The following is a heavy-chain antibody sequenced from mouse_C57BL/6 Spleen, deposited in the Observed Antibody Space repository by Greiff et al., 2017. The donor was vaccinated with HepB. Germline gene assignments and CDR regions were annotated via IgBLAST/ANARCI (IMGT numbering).Heavy chain of an antibody. CDR2: IYPRDGCT. CDR3: ARYGNGFDD. D-gene: IGHD2-1*01. CDR1: GYTFTDHT. Sequence: QVQLQQSDAELVKPGASVKISCMVSGYTFTDHTIHWLKQRPEQGLGWMGYIYPRDGCTKYNEMFKGKATLTADKSSSTTYMQLNSLTSEDSAVYFCARYGNGFDDWGKGTTLTVSS. V-gene: IGHV1-78*01. J-gene: IGHJ2*01.